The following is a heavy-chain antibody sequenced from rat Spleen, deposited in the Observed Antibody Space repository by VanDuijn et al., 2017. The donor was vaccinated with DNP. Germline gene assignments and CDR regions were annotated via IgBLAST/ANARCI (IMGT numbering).Heavy chain of an antibody. Sequence: QVQLKESGPGLVQPSQTLSLTCTVSGFSLTNYNVHWVRQPTGKGLEWMGVIWTGGNTDYNSALKSRLSISRDTSKSQVFLKMNSLQTEDTATYFCTRVPFDYWGQGIMVTVSS. CDR1: GFSLTNYN. CDR3: TRVPFDY. CDR2: IWTGGNT. V-gene: IGHV2-30*01. J-gene: IGHJ2*01.